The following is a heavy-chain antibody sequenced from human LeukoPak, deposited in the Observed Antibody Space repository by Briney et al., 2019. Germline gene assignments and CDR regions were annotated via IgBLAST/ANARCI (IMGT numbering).Heavy chain of an antibody. V-gene: IGHV2-5*02. CDR2: IYLDDEK. D-gene: IGHD2-2*01. Sequence: SGPTLVKPTQTLTLTCSFSGISLSTRGVGVGWIRQPPVKALEWIAVIYLDDEKRYRPFLKSRLTITKDTSETQVVLTLTNMDPLDTATYYCARRGESPVASGFLDYWGQGTLVTVSS. J-gene: IGHJ4*02. CDR1: GISLSTRGVG. CDR3: ARRGESPVASGFLDY.